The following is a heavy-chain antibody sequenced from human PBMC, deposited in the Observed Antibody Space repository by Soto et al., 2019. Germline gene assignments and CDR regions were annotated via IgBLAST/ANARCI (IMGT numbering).Heavy chain of an antibody. V-gene: IGHV4-31*03. CDR2: IYYTGST. D-gene: IGHD1-26*01. CDR1: GGYIYTGGLY. CDR3: ATSLVTSRARVDY. J-gene: IGHJ4*02. Sequence: SKTLSLTCTVSGGYIYTGGLYWSWIRQLPGKGLEWLGYIYYTGSTQYTPSLKSRLSISTDTSDNQFSLRLNSVTAADTAVYYCATSLVTSRARVDYWGQGTPVTVSS.